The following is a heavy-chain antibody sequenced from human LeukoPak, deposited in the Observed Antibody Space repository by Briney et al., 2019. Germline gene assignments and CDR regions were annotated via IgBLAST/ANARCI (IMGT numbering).Heavy chain of an antibody. V-gene: IGHV4-59*05. D-gene: IGHD1/OR15-1a*01. Sequence: SETLSLTCSVSGVSISGYYWIWIRQSPGRGLEYIGSIFYRESFSYGGTTFYNPSLQSRVTISVDTSKKAFSLRLSSVTAADTAVYYCARQISGNKDYWGQGTLVTVSS. CDR3: ARQISGNKDY. CDR1: GVSISGYY. J-gene: IGHJ4*02. CDR2: IFYRESFSYGGTT.